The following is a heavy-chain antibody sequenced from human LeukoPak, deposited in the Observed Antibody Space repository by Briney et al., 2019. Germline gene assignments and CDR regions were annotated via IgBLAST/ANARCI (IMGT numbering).Heavy chain of an antibody. CDR2: IYYSGST. J-gene: IGHJ4*02. CDR1: GGSISSYY. V-gene: IGHV4-59*01. CDR3: ARSGFDWLSPGLY. D-gene: IGHD3-9*01. Sequence: SETLSLTCTVSGGSISSYYWSWIRQPPGKGLEWIGYIYYSGSTNYNPSLKSRVTISVDTSKNQFSLKLSSVTAADTAVYYCARSGFDWLSPGLYWGQGTLVTVSS.